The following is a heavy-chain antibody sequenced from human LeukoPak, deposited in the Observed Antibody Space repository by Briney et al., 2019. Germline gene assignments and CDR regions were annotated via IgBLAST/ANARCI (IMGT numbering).Heavy chain of an antibody. CDR1: GGTFSSYA. Sequence: EASVKVSCKASGGTFSSYAISWVRQAPGQGLEWMGRIIPIFGTANYAQKFQGRVTITADKSTSTAYMELSSLRSEDTAVYYCAREGYGDGKYYYYYMDVWGKGTTVTVSS. V-gene: IGHV1-69*06. J-gene: IGHJ6*03. D-gene: IGHD4-17*01. CDR2: IIPIFGTA. CDR3: AREGYGDGKYYYYYMDV.